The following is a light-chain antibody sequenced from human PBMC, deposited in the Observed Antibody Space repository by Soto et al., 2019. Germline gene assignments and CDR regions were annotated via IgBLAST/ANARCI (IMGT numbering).Light chain of an antibody. CDR1: QSVSSN. J-gene: IGKJ2*01. V-gene: IGKV3-15*01. CDR2: GAS. Sequence: EIVMTQSPVTLSVSPGERATLSCRASQSVSSNLAWYQQKPGQAPRLLIYGASTRATGIPARFGGSGSGTEFTLIISSVQSEDFAVYYCQHYHTWPYTFGQGTKLEIK. CDR3: QHYHTWPYT.